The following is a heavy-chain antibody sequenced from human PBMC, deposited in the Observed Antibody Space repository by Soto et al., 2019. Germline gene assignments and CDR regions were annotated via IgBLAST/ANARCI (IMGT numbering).Heavy chain of an antibody. CDR3: ARAHTGTTYYYYGMDV. CDR1: GFTFSSYS. V-gene: IGHV3-21*01. CDR2: ISSSSSYI. Sequence: PGGSLRLFCAASGFTFSSYSMNWVRQAPGKGLEWVSSISSSSSYIYYADSVKGRFTISRDNAKNSLYLQMNSLRAEDTAVYYCARAHTGTTYYYYGMDVWGQGTTVTVSS. J-gene: IGHJ6*02. D-gene: IGHD1-7*01.